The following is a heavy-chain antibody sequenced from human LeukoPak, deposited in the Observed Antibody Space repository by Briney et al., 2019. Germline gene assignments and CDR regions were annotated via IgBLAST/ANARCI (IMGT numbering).Heavy chain of an antibody. J-gene: IGHJ4*02. D-gene: IGHD3-10*01. Sequence: SETLSLTCTVSGGPISSYYWSWIRQPAGKGLEWIGRIYTSGSTNYNPSLKSRVTMSVDTSKNQFSLKLSSVTAADTAVYYCAREGVVRGVIHFDYWGQGTLVTVSS. CDR2: IYTSGST. CDR3: AREGVVRGVIHFDY. V-gene: IGHV4-4*07. CDR1: GGPISSYY.